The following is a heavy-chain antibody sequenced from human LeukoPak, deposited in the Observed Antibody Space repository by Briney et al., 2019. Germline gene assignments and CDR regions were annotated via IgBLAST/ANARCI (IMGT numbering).Heavy chain of an antibody. V-gene: IGHV1-8*03. CDR3: ARDPRVPAAIMGSFDY. CDR2: MNPNSGNT. D-gene: IGHD2-2*02. CDR1: GYTFTSYD. J-gene: IGHJ4*02. Sequence: ASVKVSCKASGYTFTSYDINWVRQATGQGLEWMGWMNPNSGNTGYAQKFQGRVTITRNTSISTAYMELSSLRSEDTAVYYCARDPRVPAAIMGSFDYWGQGTLVTVSS.